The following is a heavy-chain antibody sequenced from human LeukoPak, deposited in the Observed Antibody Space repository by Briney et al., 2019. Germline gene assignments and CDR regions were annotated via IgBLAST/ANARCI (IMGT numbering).Heavy chain of an antibody. D-gene: IGHD2-2*01. V-gene: IGHV1-2*06. Sequence: ASVKVSCKASGYTFTGYYMHWVRQAPGQGLEWMGRINPNSGGTNYAQKFQGRVTMTRDTSISTAYMELSRLRSDDTAVYYCAREDIYCSSTSCYRRLDYWGQGTLVTVSS. J-gene: IGHJ4*02. CDR2: INPNSGGT. CDR3: AREDIYCSSTSCYRRLDY. CDR1: GYTFTGYY.